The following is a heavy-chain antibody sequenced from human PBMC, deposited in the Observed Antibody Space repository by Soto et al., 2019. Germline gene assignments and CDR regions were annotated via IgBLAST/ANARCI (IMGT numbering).Heavy chain of an antibody. J-gene: IGHJ5*02. CDR3: AKGDNLGPKTGYAFDP. V-gene: IGHV6-1*01. Sequence: PSQTLSLTCAISGDSVSSNTASWNWIRQSPSRGLEWLGRTYFRSKWYNDYAVSVKSRIIINPDTSNNQFSLQLNSVTPEDTAVYFCAKGDNLGPKTGYAFDPWGQGIMVPSP. CDR1: GDSVSSNTAS. CDR2: TYFRSKWYN. D-gene: IGHD5-12*01.